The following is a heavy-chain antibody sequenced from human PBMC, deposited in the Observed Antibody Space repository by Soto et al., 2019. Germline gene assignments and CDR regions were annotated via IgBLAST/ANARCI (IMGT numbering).Heavy chain of an antibody. Sequence: GGSLRLSCAASGFTFSSYWMSWVRQAPGKGLEWVAFISAAGTSQYYADSVKGRFTLFRDSSKSTVDLQMDALRDEGTALYYCARGNLSFDFDSRGQGTLVTVSS. J-gene: IGHJ4*02. V-gene: IGHV3-30*03. CDR1: GFTFSSYW. CDR2: ISAAGTSQ. CDR3: ARGNLSFDFDS. D-gene: IGHD2-15*01.